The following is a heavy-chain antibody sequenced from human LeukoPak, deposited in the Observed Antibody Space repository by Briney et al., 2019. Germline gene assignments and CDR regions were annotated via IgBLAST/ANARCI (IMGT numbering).Heavy chain of an antibody. CDR1: GFTFSSYA. D-gene: IGHD1-26*01. Sequence: GGSLRLSCAASGFTFSSYAMSWVRQAPGKGLEWVSAISGSGGSTYYADSVKGRFTISRDNSKNTLYLQMNSLRAEDTAVHYCAKGRYSGSYYVSRYYFDYWGQGTLVTVSS. CDR2: ISGSGGST. CDR3: AKGRYSGSYYVSRYYFDY. V-gene: IGHV3-23*01. J-gene: IGHJ4*02.